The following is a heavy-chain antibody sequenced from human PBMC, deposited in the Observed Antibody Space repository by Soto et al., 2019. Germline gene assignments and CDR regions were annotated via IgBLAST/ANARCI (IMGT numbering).Heavy chain of an antibody. V-gene: IGHV1-18*01. J-gene: IGHJ6*02. CDR1: GYTFTIYG. D-gene: IGHD3-10*01. Sequence: ASVKVSCKASGYTFTIYGIIWVRQAPGQGLEWMGWISAYNGNTNYAQKLQGRVTMTTDTSTSTAYMELRSLRSDDTAVYYCARERVEVRGSGYYYYGMDVWGQGTTVTVSS. CDR2: ISAYNGNT. CDR3: ARERVEVRGSGYYYYGMDV.